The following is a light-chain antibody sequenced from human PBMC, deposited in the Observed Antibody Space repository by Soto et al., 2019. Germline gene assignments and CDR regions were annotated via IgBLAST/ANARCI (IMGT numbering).Light chain of an antibody. V-gene: IGKV2D-29*02. CDR1: QSLLHITGETF. CDR3: MKSTQLPPN. CDR2: EVS. J-gene: IGKJ5*01. Sequence: DVVITHSPLSLSVAPVHPASISFKSSQSLLHITGETFLFWYLQEPGQSPQLLIYEVSTRVSGVPDRFSGSGSGTDFTLEISRVETDDVGIYYCMKSTQLPPNFGQGTRLEIK.